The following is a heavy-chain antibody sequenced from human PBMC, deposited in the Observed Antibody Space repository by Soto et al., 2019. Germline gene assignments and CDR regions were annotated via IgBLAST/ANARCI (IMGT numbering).Heavy chain of an antibody. J-gene: IGHJ4*02. CDR3: EREKVGAALFDN. CDR2: IYPSVSS. V-gene: IGHV4-38-2*02. D-gene: IGHD1-26*01. CDR1: GFAISRGYY. Sequence: PSETLSLTCNVSGFAISRGYYWSLVRQPPGKGLEWIGSIYPSVSSYHNPSLESRLTLSIDTSKNQFTLKLASVTAADTALYYCEREKVGAALFDNWGQGTQVTVSS.